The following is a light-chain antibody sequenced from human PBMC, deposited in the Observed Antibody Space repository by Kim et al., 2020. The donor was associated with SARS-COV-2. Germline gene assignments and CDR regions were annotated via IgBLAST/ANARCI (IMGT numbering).Light chain of an antibody. J-gene: IGLJ2*01. CDR3: QAWDSSTVV. CDR2: QDS. V-gene: IGLV3-1*01. CDR1: KLGDKY. Sequence: SYELTQPPSVSVSPGQTASITCSGDKLGDKYACWYQQKPGQSPVLVIYQDSKRLSGIPERFSGSNSGNTATLTISGTQATDEADYYCQAWDSSTVVFGGGTKLTVL.